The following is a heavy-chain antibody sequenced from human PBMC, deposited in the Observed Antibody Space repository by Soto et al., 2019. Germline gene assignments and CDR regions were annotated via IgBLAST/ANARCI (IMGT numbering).Heavy chain of an antibody. D-gene: IGHD1-1*01. Sequence: GGSLRLSCAASGFIINRDALSWVRQAPGKGLGWVAAINDRGDTTHYADSVKGRFTISRDTSKNTLYLQMNTLRAEDTAVYYCAKDKPGTTSFDYWGRGTLVTVSS. J-gene: IGHJ4*02. CDR1: GFIINRDA. CDR3: AKDKPGTTSFDY. V-gene: IGHV3-23*01. CDR2: INDRGDTT.